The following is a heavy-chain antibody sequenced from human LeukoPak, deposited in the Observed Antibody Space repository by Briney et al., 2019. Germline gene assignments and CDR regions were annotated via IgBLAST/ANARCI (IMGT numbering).Heavy chain of an antibody. CDR2: INPNSGST. V-gene: IGHV1-2*02. J-gene: IGHJ5*02. Sequence: GASVTVSCKASGYTFTGYYMHWVRQAPGQGLEWMGWINPNSGSTNYAQKFQGRVTMTRDTSISTAYMELSRLRSDDTAVYYCAREGYCSSTSCYGWFDPWGQGTLVTVSS. CDR1: GYTFTGYY. D-gene: IGHD2-2*01. CDR3: AREGYCSSTSCYGWFDP.